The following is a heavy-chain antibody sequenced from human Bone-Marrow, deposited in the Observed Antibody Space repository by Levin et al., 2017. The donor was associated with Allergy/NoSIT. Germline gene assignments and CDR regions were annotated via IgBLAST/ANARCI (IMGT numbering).Heavy chain of an antibody. V-gene: IGHV3-11*01. CDR2: ISSSGSTI. Sequence: GESLKISCAASGFTFSDYYMSWIRQAPGKGLEWVSYISSSGSTIYYADSVKGRFTISRDNAKNSLYLQMNSLRAEDTAVYYCASRHSSGCIYWGQGTLVTVSS. CDR1: GFTFSDYY. D-gene: IGHD6-19*01. J-gene: IGHJ4*02. CDR3: ASRHSSGCIY.